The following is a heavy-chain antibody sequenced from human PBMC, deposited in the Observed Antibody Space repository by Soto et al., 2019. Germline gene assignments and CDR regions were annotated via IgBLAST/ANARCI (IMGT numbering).Heavy chain of an antibody. D-gene: IGHD5-12*01. V-gene: IGHV1-18*04. CDR3: ATDGPSNSGNLYAFDI. J-gene: IGHJ3*02. CDR2: VTPYKADT. Sequence: QAQLVQSEAEVKKSGASVRVSCKASGYTLTNYGVTWVRQAPGQGLEWLGRVTPYKADTNSAQNLQGRVTMATDTSTNTAYLELRSLRSDDTAVYFCATDGPSNSGNLYAFDIWGQGTMVTVSA. CDR1: GYTLTNYG.